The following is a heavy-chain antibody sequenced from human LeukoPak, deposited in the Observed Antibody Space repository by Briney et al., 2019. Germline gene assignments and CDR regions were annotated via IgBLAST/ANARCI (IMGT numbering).Heavy chain of an antibody. CDR3: ARRVIGQQLVSFDY. CDR2: ISAYNGNT. D-gene: IGHD6-13*01. J-gene: IGHJ4*02. Sequence: ASVKVSCKASGYTFTSYGISWVRQAPGQGLEWMGWISAYNGNTNYAQKFQGRVTMTRNTSISTAYMELSSLRSEDTAVYYCARRVIGQQLVSFDYWGQGTLVTVSS. CDR1: GYTFTSYG. V-gene: IGHV1-18*01.